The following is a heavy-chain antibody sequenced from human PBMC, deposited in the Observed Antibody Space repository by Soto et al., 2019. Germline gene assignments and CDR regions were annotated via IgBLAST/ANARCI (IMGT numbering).Heavy chain of an antibody. V-gene: IGHV3-53*02. CDR1: GLTVSSNY. CDR3: ARDRPGDEGDAFDI. Sequence: EVQLVETGGGLIQPGGSLRLSCAASGLTVSSNYMNWVRQAPGKGLEWVSVLYSGGSTHYAGSVKCRFIISRDNSKNTVYLQMNSLRAEDTAVYYCARDRPGDEGDAFDIWGHGTMVTVSS. J-gene: IGHJ3*02. CDR2: LYSGGST. D-gene: IGHD3-10*01.